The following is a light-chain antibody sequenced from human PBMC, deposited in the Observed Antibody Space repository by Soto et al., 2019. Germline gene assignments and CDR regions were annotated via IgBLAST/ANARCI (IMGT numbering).Light chain of an antibody. CDR1: SSDVGAYNY. J-gene: IGLJ1*01. V-gene: IGLV2-14*01. Sequence: QSALTQPASVSGSPGQSITISCTGTSSDVGAYNYVSWYQQHPGKAPKLMIYEVSKRPSGVSNRFSGSKSGNTASLTISGLQAEDEADYYCQSYDSSLSGFYVFGTGTKLTVL. CDR3: QSYDSSLSGFYV. CDR2: EVS.